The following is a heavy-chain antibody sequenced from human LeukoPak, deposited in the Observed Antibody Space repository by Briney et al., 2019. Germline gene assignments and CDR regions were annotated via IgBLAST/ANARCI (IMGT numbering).Heavy chain of an antibody. CDR1: GFXFSNLW. D-gene: IGHD3-22*01. V-gene: IGHV3-7*03. Sequence: PGGSLRLSCAASGFXFSNLWISWVRQAPGNGQEWVADINQDGSEKYYVDSVKGRFTISRDNAKKSLYLQMNSLRAEDTAVYYCAREGGTYDSSGYYQAYDAFDIWGQGTMVTVSS. CDR2: INQDGSEK. J-gene: IGHJ3*02. CDR3: AREGGTYDSSGYYQAYDAFDI.